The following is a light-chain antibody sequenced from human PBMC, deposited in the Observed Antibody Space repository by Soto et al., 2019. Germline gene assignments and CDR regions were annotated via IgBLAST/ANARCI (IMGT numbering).Light chain of an antibody. Sequence: EIVLTQSPDTLSLTPRERVTLSCRASQTVIRNYLAWHLQKSGQTPRLLISDASNRATGIPARFSGSGSGTDFTLTISSLQPEDFATYYCQQYGSSPRTSCGGTKV. J-gene: IGKJ4*01. CDR2: DAS. CDR1: QTVIRNY. CDR3: QQYGSSPRT. V-gene: IGKV3-20*01.